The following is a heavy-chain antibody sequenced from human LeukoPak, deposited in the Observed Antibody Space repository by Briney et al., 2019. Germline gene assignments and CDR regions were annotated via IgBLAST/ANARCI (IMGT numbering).Heavy chain of an antibody. Sequence: SETLSLTCTVSGGSISSYYWSWIRQPPGKGLEWIGSIYYSGSTYYNPSLKSRVTISVDTSKNQFPLKLSSVTAADTAVYYCARGTGRYGDYSYWGQGTLVTVSS. V-gene: IGHV4-39*01. CDR2: IYYSGST. D-gene: IGHD4-17*01. J-gene: IGHJ4*02. CDR1: GGSISSYY. CDR3: ARGTGRYGDYSY.